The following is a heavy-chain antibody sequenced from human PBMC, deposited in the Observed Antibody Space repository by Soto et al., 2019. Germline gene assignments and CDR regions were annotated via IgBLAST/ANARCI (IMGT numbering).Heavy chain of an antibody. Sequence: ASVKVSCKASGYTFTSYYMHWVRQAPGQGLEWMGIINPSGGSTSYAQKFQGRVTMTRDTSTSTVYMELSSLRSEDTAVYYCATGYSSGGSRFDYYYYGRDVWGKGTRVTVSS. CDR2: INPSGGST. D-gene: IGHD6-19*01. CDR3: ATGYSSGGSRFDYYYYGRDV. J-gene: IGHJ6*04. V-gene: IGHV1-46*03. CDR1: GYTFTSYY.